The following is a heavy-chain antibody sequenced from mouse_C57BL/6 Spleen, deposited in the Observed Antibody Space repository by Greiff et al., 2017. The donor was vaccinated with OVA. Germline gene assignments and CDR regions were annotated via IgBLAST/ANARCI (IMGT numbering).Heavy chain of an antibody. J-gene: IGHJ1*03. CDR2: INPNNGGT. CDR3: ARGNNWYFDV. CDR1: GYTFTDYY. Sequence: EVQGVESGPELVKPGASVKISCKASGYTFTDYYMNWVKQSHGKSLEWIGDINPNNGGTSYNQKFKGKATLTVDKSSSTAYMELRSLTSEDSAVYYCARGNNWYFDVWGTGTTVTVSS. V-gene: IGHV1-26*01.